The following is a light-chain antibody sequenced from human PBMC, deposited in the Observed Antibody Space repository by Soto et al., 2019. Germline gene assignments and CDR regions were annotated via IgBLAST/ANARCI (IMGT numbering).Light chain of an antibody. CDR3: AAWDDSLNGYV. V-gene: IGLV1-44*01. Sequence: QSVLTQPPSASGTPGQRVTISCSGSSSNIGSNTVNWYQHLPGTAPKLLIYINNQRPSGVPDLFSGSKSGNSASLAISGLLSKDEDDDYCAAWDDSLNGYVFGTGTKLTVL. J-gene: IGLJ1*01. CDR2: INN. CDR1: SSNIGSNT.